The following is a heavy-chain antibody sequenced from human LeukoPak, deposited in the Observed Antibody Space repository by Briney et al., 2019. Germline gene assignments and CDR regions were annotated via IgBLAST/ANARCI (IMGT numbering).Heavy chain of an antibody. CDR2: IQKDGSEK. V-gene: IGHV3-7*01. CDR1: GFTFSSHW. D-gene: IGHD1-26*01. Sequence: GGSLRLSCAASGFTFSSHWMSWVRQAPGKGLEWLANIQKDGSEKYYVDSVKGRFTISRDNAKNSLYLQLNSLRAEDTAVYYCARDPYSGTYSDYYYYYMDVWGKGTTVTISS. J-gene: IGHJ6*03. CDR3: ARDPYSGTYSDYYYYYMDV.